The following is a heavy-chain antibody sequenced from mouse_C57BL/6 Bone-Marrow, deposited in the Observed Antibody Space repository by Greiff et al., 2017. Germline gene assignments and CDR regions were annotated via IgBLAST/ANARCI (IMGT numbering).Heavy chain of an antibody. Sequence: QVQLQQPGAELVRPGTSVKLSCKASGYTFTSYWMHWVKQRPGQGLEWIGVIDPSDSYTNYNQKFKGKATLTVDTSSSTAYMQLSSLTSEDSAVYYCGRDGYGYDAMDYWGQGTAGTGSS. CDR2: IDPSDSYT. CDR3: GRDGYGYDAMDY. D-gene: IGHD1-2*01. V-gene: IGHV1-59*01. CDR1: GYTFTSYW. J-gene: IGHJ4*01.